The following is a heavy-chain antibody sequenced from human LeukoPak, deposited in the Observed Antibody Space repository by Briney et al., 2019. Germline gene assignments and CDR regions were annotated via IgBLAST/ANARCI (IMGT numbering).Heavy chain of an antibody. CDR2: ISFDGTDA. J-gene: IGHJ4*02. D-gene: IGHD4-17*01. V-gene: IGHV3-30*04. CDR3: VNGESFYGDYGFDY. CDR1: GFTFSSYA. Sequence: GTSLRLSCAASGFTFSSYAIHWVRQAPGKGLEWVAVISFDGTDAFYADSVKGRFTISRDNSKNTLYLQMNNLRVEDTAVFYCVNGESFYGDYGFDYWGQGTLVTVSS.